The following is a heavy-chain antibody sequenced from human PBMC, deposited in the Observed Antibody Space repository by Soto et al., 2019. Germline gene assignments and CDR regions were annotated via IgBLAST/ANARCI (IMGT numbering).Heavy chain of an antibody. CDR3: AKYGVVTDFYYMDV. J-gene: IGHJ6*03. CDR1: GGTFSSYS. CDR2: IVPMVGIT. Sequence: QVQLVQSGAEVKKPGSSVKVSCKASGGTFSSYSITWVRQAPGQGLEWMGRIVPMVGITNYAQKFQDRVTITADRSTSTAYMELTSPESADTAVYYCAKYGVVTDFYYMDVWGRGTTVTVSS. V-gene: IGHV1-69*02. D-gene: IGHD2-15*01.